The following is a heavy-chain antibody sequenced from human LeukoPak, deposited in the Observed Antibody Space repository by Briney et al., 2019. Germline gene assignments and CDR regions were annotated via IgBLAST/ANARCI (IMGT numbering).Heavy chain of an antibody. CDR2: ISSSSSYI. V-gene: IGHV3-21*01. Sequence: GGSLRLSCAASGFTFSSYSMNWVRQAPGKGLEWVSSISSSSSYIYYADSVKGRFTISRDNAKNSLYLQMNSLRAEDTAVYYCARIRGLTGYLDYWGQGTLVTVSS. D-gene: IGHD3-9*01. CDR1: GFTFSSYS. CDR3: ARIRGLTGYLDY. J-gene: IGHJ4*02.